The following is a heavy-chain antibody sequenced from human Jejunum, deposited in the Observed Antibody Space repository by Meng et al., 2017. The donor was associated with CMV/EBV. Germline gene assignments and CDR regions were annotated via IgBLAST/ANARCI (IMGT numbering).Heavy chain of an antibody. CDR1: GGSINNYY. Sequence: QGLRRGSGPGLVKPSQTLSLICTVSGGSINNYYWNWIRQSAGKGLEWIGRIYTSGSTNYNPSLQSRVTMSVDTSKNQFSLKLTSVTAADTAVYYCARGYSSDWYDYWGQGALVTVSS. J-gene: IGHJ4*02. CDR2: IYTSGST. V-gene: IGHV4-4*07. D-gene: IGHD6-19*01. CDR3: ARGYSSDWYDY.